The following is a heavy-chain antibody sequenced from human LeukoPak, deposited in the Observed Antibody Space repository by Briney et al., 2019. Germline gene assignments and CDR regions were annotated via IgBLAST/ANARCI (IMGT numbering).Heavy chain of an antibody. J-gene: IGHJ4*02. V-gene: IGHV4-34*01. CDR1: GVSFSGYY. CDR2: INHSGST. Sequence: SETLSLTCAVYGVSFSGYYWSWIRQPPGKGLEWIGEINHSGSTNYNPSLKSRVTISVDTSKNQFSLKLSSVTAADTAVYYCARRRVLRFLEWLTYFDYWGQGTLVTVSS. CDR3: ARRRVLRFLEWLTYFDY. D-gene: IGHD3-3*01.